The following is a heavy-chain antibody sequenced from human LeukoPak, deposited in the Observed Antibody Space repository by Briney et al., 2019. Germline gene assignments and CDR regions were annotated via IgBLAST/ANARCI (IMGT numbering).Heavy chain of an antibody. CDR3: ASRGYYDSSGYYYSFDY. V-gene: IGHV4-39*07. J-gene: IGHJ4*02. D-gene: IGHD3-22*01. CDR2: IYFGGST. CDR1: GGSISSSDYY. Sequence: PSETLSLTCTVSGGSISSSDYYWGWIRQPPGKGLEWIGSIYFGGSTYYNPSLKSRVTISVDTSMNQFSLKLSSVTAADTAVYYCASRGYYDSSGYYYSFDYWGQGTLVTVSS.